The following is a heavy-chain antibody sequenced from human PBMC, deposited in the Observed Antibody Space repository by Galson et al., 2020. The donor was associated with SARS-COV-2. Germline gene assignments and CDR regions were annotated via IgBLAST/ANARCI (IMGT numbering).Heavy chain of an antibody. J-gene: IGHJ4*02. CDR2: IYHNGGT. CDR3: ARGGAIDLPFDY. CDR1: GGSISSGDYS. Sequence: SETLSLTCAVSGGSISSGDYSWSWIRQPPGKGLEWIGYIYHNGGTYYNPSLKSRVTISVDRSKNQFSLKLSSVTAADTAVYYCARGGAIDLPFDYWGQGTLGTVSS. V-gene: IGHV4-30-2*01. D-gene: IGHD2-2*02.